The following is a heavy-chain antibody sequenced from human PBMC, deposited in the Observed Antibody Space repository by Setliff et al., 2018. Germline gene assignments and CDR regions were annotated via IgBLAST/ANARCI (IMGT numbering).Heavy chain of an antibody. CDR2: ISTYNDNT. D-gene: IGHD3-22*01. V-gene: IGHV1-18*04. CDR1: GYMFKRYG. Sequence: ASVKVSCKASGYMFKRYGINWMRQAPGQGFEWVGWISTYNDNTKSAQKFQGRVTMTTDTTTSTSYLELRFLRPDDTALYYCARINFFVSSGYYYAPGSWGQGTMVTVSS. CDR3: ARINFFVSSGYYYAPGS. J-gene: IGHJ5*02.